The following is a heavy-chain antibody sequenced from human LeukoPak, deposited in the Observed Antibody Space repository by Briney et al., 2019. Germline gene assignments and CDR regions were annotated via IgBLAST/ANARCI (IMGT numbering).Heavy chain of an antibody. CDR1: GFTFGSYD. CDR2: IGTAGDP. D-gene: IGHD2-15*01. V-gene: IGHV3-13*05. CDR3: ARGPAATRSNWYFDL. J-gene: IGHJ2*01. Sequence: PGGSLRLSCAASGFTFGSYDMHWVRQATGKGLEWVSAIGTAGDPYYPGSVKGRFTISRENAKNSLYLQMDSLRARDTAVYYCARGPAATRSNWYFDLWGRGTLVTVSS.